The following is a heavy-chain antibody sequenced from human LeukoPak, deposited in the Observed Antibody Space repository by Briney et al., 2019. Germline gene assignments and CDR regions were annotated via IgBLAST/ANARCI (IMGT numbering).Heavy chain of an antibody. V-gene: IGHV4-59*08. CDR1: GGSMSSYY. CDR3: ARGGWSVDY. Sequence: PSETLSLTCTVSGGSMSSYYWSWIRQPPGKGLEWIGYIYYNGKTNYGPSLNSRVTISVDTSRNQFSLKLNSVTAADTAVYYCARGGWSVDYWGQGTLVTVSS. J-gene: IGHJ4*02. CDR2: IYYNGKT. D-gene: IGHD6-19*01.